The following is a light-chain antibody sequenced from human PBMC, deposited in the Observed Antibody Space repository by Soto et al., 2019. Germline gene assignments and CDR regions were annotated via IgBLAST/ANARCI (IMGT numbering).Light chain of an antibody. CDR2: GAS. CDR3: QQYHTSPIT. Sequence: VLTQSSGTLSLSPGYRATLFCRASQSFSSSYLAWYQQKNGQAPRLLIYGASIRATGIPDRFSGSGYGTDFNLTISRLETEDFAVYYCQQYHTSPITFGQGTRLEIK. CDR1: QSFSSSY. V-gene: IGKV3-20*01. J-gene: IGKJ5*01.